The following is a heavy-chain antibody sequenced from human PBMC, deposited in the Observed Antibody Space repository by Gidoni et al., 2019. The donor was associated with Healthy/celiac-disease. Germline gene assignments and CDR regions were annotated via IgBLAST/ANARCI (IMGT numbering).Heavy chain of an antibody. CDR3: AKDISGH. CDR1: GFTFDDYA. V-gene: IGHV3-9*01. D-gene: IGHD2-15*01. CDR2: ISWNSGSI. Sequence: EVQLVESGGGLVQPVSSLRLSCAASGFTFDDYAMHWVRQAPGKGMEWVSGISWNSGSIGYADSVKGRFNISRDNAKNSLYLQMNSLRAEDTALYYCAKDISGHWGQGTLVTVSS. J-gene: IGHJ4*02.